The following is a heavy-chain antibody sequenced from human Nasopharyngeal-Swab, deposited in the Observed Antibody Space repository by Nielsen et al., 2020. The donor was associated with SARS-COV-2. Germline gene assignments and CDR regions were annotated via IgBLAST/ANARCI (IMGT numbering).Heavy chain of an antibody. D-gene: IGHD1-26*01. V-gene: IGHV3-33*01. CDR1: GFTFSSYG. CDR2: IWYDGTNK. J-gene: IGHJ4*02. Sequence: GESLKISCAASGFTFSSYGMHWVRPAPGKGLEWVAVIWYDGTNKYYADSVKGRFTISRDNSKNTLYLQMNSLRAEDTAVYYCARDGIVGATGADYWGQGTLVTVSS. CDR3: ARDGIVGATGADY.